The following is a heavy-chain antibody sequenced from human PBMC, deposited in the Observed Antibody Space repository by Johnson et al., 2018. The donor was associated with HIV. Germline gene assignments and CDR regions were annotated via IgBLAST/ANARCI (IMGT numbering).Heavy chain of an antibody. CDR2: ISYDGSNK. D-gene: IGHD5-18*01. CDR3: ARGSGDGYSYGLTPDAFDI. CDR1: GFTFSSYA. Sequence: QVKLLESGGGVVQPGRSLRLSCAASGFTFSSYAMHWVRQAPGKGLEWVAVISYDGSNKYYADSVKGRFTISRDNSKNTLYLQMNSLRAEDTAVCYCARGSGDGYSYGLTPDAFDIWGQGTMVTVSS. V-gene: IGHV3-30*04. J-gene: IGHJ3*02.